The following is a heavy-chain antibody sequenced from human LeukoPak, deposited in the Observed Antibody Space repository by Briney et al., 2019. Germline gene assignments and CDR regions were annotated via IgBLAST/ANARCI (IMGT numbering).Heavy chain of an antibody. CDR2: ISSSGSTI. Sequence: GGSLRLSCAASGFTFSDYYMSWIRQAPGKGLEWVSYISSSGSTIYYADSVKGRFTISRDNAKNSLYLQMNSLRPEDTAVYYCAKDKGAYGSETGFDIWGQGILVTVSS. J-gene: IGHJ4*02. CDR3: AKDKGAYGSETGFDI. V-gene: IGHV3-11*04. CDR1: GFTFSDYY. D-gene: IGHD4-17*01.